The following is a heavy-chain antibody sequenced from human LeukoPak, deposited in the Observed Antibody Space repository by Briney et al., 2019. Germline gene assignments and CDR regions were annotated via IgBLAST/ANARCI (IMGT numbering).Heavy chain of an antibody. Sequence: GSLRLSCAASGFTFSSYSMNWVRQAPGKGLEWVSYISSSSSTIYYADSVKGRFTISRDNAKNSLYLQMNSLRAEDTAVYYCARVQGTIFGVVNLDYWGQGTLVTVSS. CDR1: GFTFSSYS. CDR3: ARVQGTIFGVVNLDY. D-gene: IGHD3-3*01. V-gene: IGHV3-48*01. J-gene: IGHJ4*02. CDR2: ISSSSSTI.